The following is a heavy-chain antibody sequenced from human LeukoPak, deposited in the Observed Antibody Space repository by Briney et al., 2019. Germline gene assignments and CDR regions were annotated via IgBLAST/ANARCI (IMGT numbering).Heavy chain of an antibody. D-gene: IGHD3-22*01. J-gene: IGHJ4*02. V-gene: IGHV1-46*01. CDR1: GYTFTGYY. Sequence: GASVKVSCKASGYTFTGYYMHWVRQAPGQGLEWTGIINPSGGSTSYAQKFQGRVTMTRDTSTSTVYMELSSLRSEDTAVYYCARRLGYYDSSGYDVSYSDYWGQGTLVTVSS. CDR2: INPSGGST. CDR3: ARRLGYYDSSGYDVSYSDY.